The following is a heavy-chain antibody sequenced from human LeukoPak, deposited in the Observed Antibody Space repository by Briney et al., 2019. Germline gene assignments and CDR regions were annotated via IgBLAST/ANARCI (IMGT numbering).Heavy chain of an antibody. CDR2: ISAYNGNT. J-gene: IGHJ4*02. Sequence: ASVKVSCKASGYAFTSYGISWVRQAPGQRLEWMGWISAYNGNTNYAQKHQRRVTMTTYPSTSTAYMELRSLRSDDTAVYYCARDQAAAAGFQKRPFDYWGQGTLVTVSS. V-gene: IGHV1-18*01. CDR1: GYAFTSYG. CDR3: ARDQAAAAGFQKRPFDY. D-gene: IGHD6-13*01.